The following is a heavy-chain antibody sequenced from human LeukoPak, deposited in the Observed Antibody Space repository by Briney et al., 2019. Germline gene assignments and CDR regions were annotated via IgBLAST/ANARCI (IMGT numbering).Heavy chain of an antibody. CDR3: AKQLGYCSDGSCYFPY. CDR1: GFTFSSYS. Sequence: GGSLRLSCAASGFTFSSYSMSWVRQAPGKGLEWVSAISNNGGYTYYADSVQGRFTISRDNSKSTLCLQMNSLRAEDTAVYYCAKQLGYCSDGSCYFPYWGQGTLVTVSS. V-gene: IGHV3-23*01. D-gene: IGHD2-15*01. J-gene: IGHJ4*02. CDR2: ISNNGGYT.